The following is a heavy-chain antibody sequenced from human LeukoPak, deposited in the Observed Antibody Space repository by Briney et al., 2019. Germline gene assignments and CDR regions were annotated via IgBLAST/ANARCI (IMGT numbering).Heavy chain of an antibody. D-gene: IGHD4-17*01. CDR3: ARAHYGDYVFDY. Sequence: PGGSLRLSCAASGFTFSSYDMHWVRQATGKGLEWVSAIGTAGDTYYPGSVKSRFTISRENAKNSLYLQMNSLRAGDTAVYYCARAHYGDYVFDYWGQGTLVTVSS. CDR2: IGTAGDT. J-gene: IGHJ4*02. CDR1: GFTFSSYD. V-gene: IGHV3-13*01.